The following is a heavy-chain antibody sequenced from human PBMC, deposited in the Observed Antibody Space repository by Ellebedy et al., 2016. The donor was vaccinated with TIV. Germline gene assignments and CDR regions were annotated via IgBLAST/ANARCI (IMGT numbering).Heavy chain of an antibody. Sequence: DSVRGRFTISRDNDKRSLYLQMNSLRAYDAAVYYCARRAMAAGGDDYWGQGTLVTVSS. J-gene: IGHJ4*02. V-gene: IGHV3-7*01. D-gene: IGHD6-13*01. CDR3: ARRAMAAGGDDY.